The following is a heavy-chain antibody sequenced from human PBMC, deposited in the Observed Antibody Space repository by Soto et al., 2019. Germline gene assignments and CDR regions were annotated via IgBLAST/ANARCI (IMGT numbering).Heavy chain of an antibody. CDR3: ARDNDCSGGSCYAKWFDP. CDR1: GGSISSYY. CDR2: IYYSGST. Sequence: ETLSLTCTVSGGSISSYYWSWIRQPPGKGLEWIGYIYYSGSTNYNPSLKSRVTISVDTSKNQFSLKLSSVTAADTAVYYCARDNDCSGGSCYAKWFDPWGQGTLVTVSS. V-gene: IGHV4-59*01. J-gene: IGHJ5*02. D-gene: IGHD2-15*01.